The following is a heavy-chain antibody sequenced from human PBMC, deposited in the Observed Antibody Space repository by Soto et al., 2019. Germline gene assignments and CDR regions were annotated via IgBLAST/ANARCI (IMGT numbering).Heavy chain of an antibody. Sequence: LGESLNISCKGSECRCTTYSLARVRQIPGKGLEWMGIFYPGDSDTRYSPSFQGQVTISADKPISIAYLQWSRVRAPDTAMYYCARHGSRTSPPYSYYGMDLWGQGTTVTVSS. CDR1: ECRCTTYS. J-gene: IGHJ6*02. D-gene: IGHD2-2*03. V-gene: IGHV5-51*01. CDR3: ARHGSRTSPPYSYYGMDL. CDR2: FYPGDSDT.